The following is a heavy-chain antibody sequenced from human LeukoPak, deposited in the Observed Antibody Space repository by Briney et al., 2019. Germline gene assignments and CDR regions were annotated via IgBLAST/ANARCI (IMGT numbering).Heavy chain of an antibody. D-gene: IGHD6-19*01. J-gene: IGHJ4*02. CDR2: INSNGDEI. V-gene: IGHV3-23*01. Sequence: GGSLRLSCAASGFTFSTYAMTWVRQAPGKGLEWVSGINSNGDEIYYADSVRGRFTISRDNSKNTLYLQMNSLRAEDTAVYYCAKERSSGWPFDYWGQGTLVTVSS. CDR3: AKERSSGWPFDY. CDR1: GFTFSTYA.